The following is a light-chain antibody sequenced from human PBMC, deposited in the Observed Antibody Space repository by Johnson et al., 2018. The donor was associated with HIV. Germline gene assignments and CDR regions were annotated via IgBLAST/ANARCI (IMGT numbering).Light chain of an antibody. CDR2: ENN. Sequence: QSVLTQPPSVSAAPGQKVTISCSTNSSNFGNNYVSWYQQLPGTAPKLLIYENNKRPSGIPDRFSGSKSGTSATLGITRLQTGDEADYYCGTWDSSLSFYVFGTGTKVTVL. V-gene: IGLV1-51*02. CDR1: SSNFGNNY. CDR3: GTWDSSLSFYV. J-gene: IGLJ1*01.